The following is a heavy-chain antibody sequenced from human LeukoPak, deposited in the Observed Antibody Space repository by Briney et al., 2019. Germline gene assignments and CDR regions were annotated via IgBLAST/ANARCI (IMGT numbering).Heavy chain of an antibody. Sequence: PSETLSLTCNVSGGSIRSSSFFWGWVRQSPGKGLEWLGNIFYSGLTYDNPSLKGRVTMSVDASKNQFSLRLNSVTAADTAVYYCAKTIGGNAKGGSPYFDSWGQGTLVTVSS. CDR3: AKTIGGNAKGGSPYFDS. CDR2: IFYSGLT. J-gene: IGHJ4*02. D-gene: IGHD1-26*01. CDR1: GGSIRSSSFF. V-gene: IGHV4-39*07.